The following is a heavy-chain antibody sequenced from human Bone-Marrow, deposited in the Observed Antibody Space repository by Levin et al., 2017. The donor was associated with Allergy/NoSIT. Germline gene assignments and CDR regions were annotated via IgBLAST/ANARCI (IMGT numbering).Heavy chain of an antibody. CDR1: GFTFSSYA. CDR2: ISYDGSNK. D-gene: IGHD5-18*01. J-gene: IGHJ4*02. V-gene: IGHV3-30-3*01. Sequence: GESLKISCAASGFTFSSYAMHWVRQAPGKGLEWVAVISYDGSNKYYADSVKGRFTISRDNSKNTLYLQMNSLRAEDTAVYYCARDAGYSYGIDYWGQGTLVTVSS. CDR3: ARDAGYSYGIDY.